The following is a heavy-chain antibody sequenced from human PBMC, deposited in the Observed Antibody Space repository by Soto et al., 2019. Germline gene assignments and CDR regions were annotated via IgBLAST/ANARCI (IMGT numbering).Heavy chain of an antibody. CDR3: ARGQEGIVATH. CDR2: VKDGGST. V-gene: IGHV4-34*01. J-gene: IGHJ4*02. D-gene: IGHD5-12*01. CDR1: GGSLTGYY. Sequence: QVQLQQWGAGLLKPSETLSLTCTVNGGSLTGYYWSWIRQPPGKGLEWIGEVKDGGSTNYSPSLSGXXTXSXXTSKNHLSLRLNSVTAADTAVYFCARGQEGIVATHWDQGALVTVSS.